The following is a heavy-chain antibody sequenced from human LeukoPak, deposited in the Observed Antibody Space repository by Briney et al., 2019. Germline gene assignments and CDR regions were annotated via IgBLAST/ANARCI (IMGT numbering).Heavy chain of an antibody. V-gene: IGHV6-1*01. CDR3: ARAEHSDYFNY. D-gene: IGHD1/OR15-1a*01. CDR2: TYYRSKWYN. J-gene: IGHJ4*02. Sequence: GITYYRSKWYNDYAVSVKGRITINPDTSKNQFSLQLNSVTPEDTAVYFCARAEHSDYFNYWGQGTLVTVSS.